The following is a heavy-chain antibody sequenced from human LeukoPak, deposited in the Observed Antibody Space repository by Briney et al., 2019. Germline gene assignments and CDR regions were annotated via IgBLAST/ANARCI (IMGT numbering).Heavy chain of an antibody. V-gene: IGHV4-38-2*02. D-gene: IGHD3-3*01. CDR2: IYHSGST. Sequence: PSETLSLTCTVSGYSISSGYYWGWIRQPPGKGLEWIGSIYHSGSTYYNPSLKSRVTISVDTSKNQFSLKLSSVTAADTAVYYCASRYDFWSGYSLHFDYYYMDVWGKGTTVTVSS. CDR1: GYSISSGYY. CDR3: ASRYDFWSGYSLHFDYYYMDV. J-gene: IGHJ6*03.